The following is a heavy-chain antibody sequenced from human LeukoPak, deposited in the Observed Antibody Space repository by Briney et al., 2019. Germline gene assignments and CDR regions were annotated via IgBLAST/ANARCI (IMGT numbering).Heavy chain of an antibody. D-gene: IGHD1-7*01. V-gene: IGHV3-9*01. CDR2: ISWNSGSI. J-gene: IGHJ2*01. CDR1: GFTFDDYA. Sequence: GRSLRLSCAASGFTFDDYAMHWVRQAPGKGLEWVSGISWNSGSIGYVDSVKGRFTISRDNAKNSLYLQMNSLRAEGTALYYCAKANWKYVSGYFDLWGRGTLVTVSS. CDR3: AKANWKYVSGYFDL.